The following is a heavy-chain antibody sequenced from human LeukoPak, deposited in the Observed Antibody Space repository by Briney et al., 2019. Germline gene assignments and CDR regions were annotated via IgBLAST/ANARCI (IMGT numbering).Heavy chain of an antibody. D-gene: IGHD6-19*01. CDR1: GFTFSSYS. CDR3: ARDRIAVAHRHYYYYGMDV. Sequence: GGSLRLSCAASGFTFSSYSMNWVRQAPGKGLEWVSSISSSSSYIYYADSVKGRFTISRDNAKNSLYLQMNSLRAEDTAVYYCARDRIAVAHRHYYYYGMDVWGQGTTVTVSS. J-gene: IGHJ6*02. V-gene: IGHV3-21*01. CDR2: ISSSSSYI.